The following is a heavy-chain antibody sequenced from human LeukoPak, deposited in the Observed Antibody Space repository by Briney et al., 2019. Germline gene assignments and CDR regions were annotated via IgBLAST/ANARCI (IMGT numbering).Heavy chain of an antibody. V-gene: IGHV3-33*01. Sequence: PGRSLRLSCAASGFTFSNYDMHWVRQAPGKGLEWVAVIWYDGTNKYYADSVKGRFTISRDNSKNTLYLQMNSLRAEDTAVYYCASAVGGSYLFDYWAQGPLVSVSS. J-gene: IGHJ4*02. CDR1: GFTFSNYD. CDR3: ASAVGGSYLFDY. CDR2: IWYDGTNK. D-gene: IGHD1-26*01.